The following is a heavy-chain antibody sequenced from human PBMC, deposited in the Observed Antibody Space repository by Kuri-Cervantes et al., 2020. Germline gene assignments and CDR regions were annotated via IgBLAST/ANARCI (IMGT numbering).Heavy chain of an antibody. V-gene: IGHV4-59*13. CDR2: IYYSGST. CDR3: ARDASKYCSSTSCLGRFDP. D-gene: IGHD2-2*01. J-gene: IGHJ5*02. CDR1: GGSISTYY. Sequence: SETLSLTCTVSGGSISTYYWSWIRQPPGKGPEWIGYIYYSGSTNYNPSLKSRVTISVDTSKNQFSLKLSSVTAADTAVYYCARDASKYCSSTSCLGRFDPWGQGTLVTVSS.